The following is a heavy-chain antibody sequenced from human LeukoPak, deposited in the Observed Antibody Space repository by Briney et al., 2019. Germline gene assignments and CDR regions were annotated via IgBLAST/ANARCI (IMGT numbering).Heavy chain of an antibody. Sequence: GGSLRLSCAASGFTFSSYAMHWVRQAPGKGLEWVAVISYDGSNKYYADSVKGRFTISRDNSKNTLYLQMNNLRAEDTAVYYCARDKITPDYGDYVGAFDIWGQGTMVTVSS. CDR1: GFTFSSYA. J-gene: IGHJ3*02. V-gene: IGHV3-30-3*01. CDR3: ARDKITPDYGDYVGAFDI. CDR2: ISYDGSNK. D-gene: IGHD4-17*01.